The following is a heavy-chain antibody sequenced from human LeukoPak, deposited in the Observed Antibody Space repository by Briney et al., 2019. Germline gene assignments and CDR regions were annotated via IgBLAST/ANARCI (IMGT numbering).Heavy chain of an antibody. Sequence: SETLSLTCTVSGGSISSSSYYWRWIRQPPGKGLEWIGSIYYSGSTYYNPSLKSRVTISVDTSKNQFSLKLSSVTAADTAVYYCARLDSSSWSLYFDYWGQGTLVTVSS. V-gene: IGHV4-39*01. J-gene: IGHJ4*02. D-gene: IGHD6-13*01. CDR3: ARLDSSSWSLYFDY. CDR2: IYYSGST. CDR1: GGSISSSSYY.